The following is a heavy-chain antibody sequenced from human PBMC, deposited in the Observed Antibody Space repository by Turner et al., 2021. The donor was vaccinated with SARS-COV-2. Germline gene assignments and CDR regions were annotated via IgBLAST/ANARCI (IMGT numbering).Heavy chain of an antibody. V-gene: IGHV1-46*03. D-gene: IGHD1-26*01. CDR1: GYIFTNYY. CDR3: ARGDVVGADFDF. CDR2: INGRGDVT. Sequence: QLQPLQSGAEVKKPGASVKVSCKASGYIFTNYYMHWVRQAPGQGLEWMGIINGRGDVTGYAEKFQGRVTMTTDTSTRTVYMKVKSLRSDDTAVYFCARGDVVGADFDFWGQGTLVTVSP. J-gene: IGHJ4*02.